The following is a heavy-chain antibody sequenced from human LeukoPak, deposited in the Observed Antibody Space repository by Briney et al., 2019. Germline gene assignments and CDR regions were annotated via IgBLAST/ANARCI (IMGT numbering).Heavy chain of an antibody. J-gene: IGHJ4*02. V-gene: IGHV3-53*01. Sequence: GGSLRLSCAASGFTVSSNYMSWVRQAPGKGLEWVSVIYSGGNTYYADSVKGRFTISRDNSKNTLYVQMNSLRAEDTAVYYCARESRNSGYEYYFDYWGQGTLVTVSS. D-gene: IGHD5-12*01. CDR1: GFTVSSNY. CDR3: ARESRNSGYEYYFDY. CDR2: IYSGGNT.